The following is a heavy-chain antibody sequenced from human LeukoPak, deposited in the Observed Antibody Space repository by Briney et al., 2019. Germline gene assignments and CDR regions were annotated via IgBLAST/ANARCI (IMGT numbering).Heavy chain of an antibody. J-gene: IGHJ4*02. D-gene: IGHD3-16*01. Sequence: GGSLRLSCSASGFVFSIYTMYWVRQAPGKGPEYVSTISGSGNGFSIYYADSVKGRFTISRDDSKSTLYLQMNGLRSEDTAVYYCVKDFGRVRGTPDSWGQGTLVTVSS. CDR1: GFVFSIYT. CDR3: VKDFGRVRGTPDS. CDR2: ISGSGNGFSI. V-gene: IGHV3-64D*06.